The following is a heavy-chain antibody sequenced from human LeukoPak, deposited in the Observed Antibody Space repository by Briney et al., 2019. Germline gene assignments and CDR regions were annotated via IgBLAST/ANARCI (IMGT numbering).Heavy chain of an antibody. CDR1: GDRFSNYW. Sequence: GESLKISCKASGDRFSNYWIGWGRQMPGKGLEWMGLISPTDADTTYSPSFQGQVTISADKSINTAYLQWSSLKASDTAIYYCARRRYSGGNSGWFDPWGQGTLVIVSP. D-gene: IGHD4-23*01. V-gene: IGHV5-51*01. CDR3: ARRRYSGGNSGWFDP. CDR2: ISPTDADT. J-gene: IGHJ5*02.